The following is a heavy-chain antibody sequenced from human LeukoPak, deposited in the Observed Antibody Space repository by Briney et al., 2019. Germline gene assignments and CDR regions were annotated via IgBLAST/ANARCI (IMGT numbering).Heavy chain of an antibody. CDR1: GDSISSSSFY. D-gene: IGHD3-10*01. CDR3: AGSSGPLYYFDC. CDR2: LYYSGST. Sequence: SETLSLTCTVSGDSISSSSFYWGWIRQPPGKGLEWIGSLYYSGSTYYNPSLKSRVTISVDTSKNLFSLKLSSVTAADTAIYYCAGSSGPLYYFDCWGQGTLVTVSS. V-gene: IGHV4-39*01. J-gene: IGHJ4*02.